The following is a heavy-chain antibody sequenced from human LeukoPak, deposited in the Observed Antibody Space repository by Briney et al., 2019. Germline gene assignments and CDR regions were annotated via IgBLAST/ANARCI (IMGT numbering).Heavy chain of an antibody. D-gene: IGHD2-2*01. CDR1: GGSISSGSYY. CDR2: IYTSGST. V-gene: IGHV4-61*02. CDR3: ARHIIVVVPAAATGYYYGMDV. Sequence: SETLSLTCTVSGGSISSGSYYWSWIRQPAGKGLEWIGRIYTSGSTNYNPSLKSRVTISVDTSKNQFSLKLSSVTAADTAVYYCARHIIVVVPAAATGYYYGMDVWGQGTTVTVSS. J-gene: IGHJ6*02.